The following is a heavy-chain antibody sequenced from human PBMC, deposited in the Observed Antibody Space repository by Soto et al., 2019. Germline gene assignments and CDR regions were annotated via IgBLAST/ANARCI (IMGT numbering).Heavy chain of an antibody. J-gene: IGHJ4*02. CDR1: GFTFSSYS. V-gene: IGHV3-48*01. CDR2: ISSSSSTI. D-gene: IGHD3-16*02. CDR3: ARDGYDYIWGSYRWVY. Sequence: EVQLVESGGGLVQPGGSLRLSCAASGFTFSSYSMNWVRQAPGKGLEWVSYISSSSSTIYYADSVKGRFTISRDNAKNSLYLQMNSLRAEDTAVYYCARDGYDYIWGSYRWVYWGQGTLVTVSS.